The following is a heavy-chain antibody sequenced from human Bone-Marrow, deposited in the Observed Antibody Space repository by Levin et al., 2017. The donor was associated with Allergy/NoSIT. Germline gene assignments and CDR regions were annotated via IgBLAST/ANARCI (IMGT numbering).Heavy chain of an antibody. J-gene: IGHJ4*02. CDR3: TRGSNSVDSSDFDN. CDR1: GFSFSNAW. CDR2: IRSETHGGAT. D-gene: IGHD5-12*01. V-gene: IGHV3-15*01. Sequence: GESLKISCAASGFSFSNAWMNWVRQAPGKGPEWVGRIRSETHGGATDFAVFVRGRFIISRDDSKNVLYLQMNGLEIEDTAIYYCTRGSNSVDSSDFDNWGQGTLVTVSS.